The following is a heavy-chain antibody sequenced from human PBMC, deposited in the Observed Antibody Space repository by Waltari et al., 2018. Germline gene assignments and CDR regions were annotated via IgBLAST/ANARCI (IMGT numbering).Heavy chain of an antibody. J-gene: IGHJ4*02. CDR3: AIAYGSGWYGV. CDR2: IYHSGST. Sequence: QVQLQESGPGLVKPSETLSLTCAVSGYSISSGYYWGWIRQPPGKGLEWIGSIYHSGSTYYNPSLKSRVTISVDTSKNQFSLKLSSVIAADTAVYYCAIAYGSGWYGVWGQGTLVTVSS. D-gene: IGHD6-19*01. CDR1: GYSISSGYY. V-gene: IGHV4-38-2*01.